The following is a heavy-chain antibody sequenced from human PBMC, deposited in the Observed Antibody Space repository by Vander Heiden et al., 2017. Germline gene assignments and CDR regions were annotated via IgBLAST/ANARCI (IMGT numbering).Heavy chain of an antibody. J-gene: IGHJ4*02. CDR3: ARGTTGYYRGSYFDY. V-gene: IGHV3-33*01. Sequence: QVQLVESGGGVVQPGRALRLSCAASGFTFSSYDMHWVRQAPGKELEWVAVIWFDGTNKYYGDSVKGRFTISRDNSKNTVYLQMNSLRAEDTAVYYCARGTTGYYRGSYFDYWGQGTLVTASS. CDR1: GFTFSSYD. D-gene: IGHD3-9*01. CDR2: IWFDGTNK.